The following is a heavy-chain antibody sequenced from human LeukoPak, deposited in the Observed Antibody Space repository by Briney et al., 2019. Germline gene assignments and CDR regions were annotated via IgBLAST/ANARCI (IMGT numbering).Heavy chain of an antibody. J-gene: IGHJ3*02. CDR1: GYTFTSYG. CDR3: ARDEYYDILTGRNDVFDI. V-gene: IGHV1-18*01. D-gene: IGHD3-9*01. CDR2: ISAYNGNT. Sequence: ASVKVSCKASGYTFTSYGISWVRQAPGQGLEWMGWISAYNGNTNYAQKLQGRVTMTTDTSTSTAYMELRSLRSDDTAVYYCARDEYYDILTGRNDVFDIWGQGTMVTVSS.